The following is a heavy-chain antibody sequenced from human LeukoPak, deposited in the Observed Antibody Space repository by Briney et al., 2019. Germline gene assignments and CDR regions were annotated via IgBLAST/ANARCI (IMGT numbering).Heavy chain of an antibody. CDR2: IIPIFDTA. V-gene: IGHV1-69*05. D-gene: IGHD5-24*01. Sequence: SVKVSCKASGGTFSSYAISWVRQAPGQGLEWMGRIIPIFDTANYAQKFQGRVTITTDESTSTAYMELSSLRSDDTAVYYCARSSEMATPWNYYMDVWGKGTTVTVSS. J-gene: IGHJ6*03. CDR1: GGTFSSYA. CDR3: ARSSEMATPWNYYMDV.